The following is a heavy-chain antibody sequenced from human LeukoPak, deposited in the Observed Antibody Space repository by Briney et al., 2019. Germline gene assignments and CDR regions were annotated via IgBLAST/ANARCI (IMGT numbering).Heavy chain of an antibody. CDR3: ARLYLERGRLGELSSSSYWYFDL. CDR1: GGSISRSNW. CDR2: ISHSGST. J-gene: IGHJ2*01. D-gene: IGHD3-16*02. Sequence: PRRPLSLTCAVSGGSISRSNWWSWVRQPPGKGLEWIGEISHSGSTNYSPSLKSRVTISVAKTKNQFSLRVSSVTAADTAVYYCARLYLERGRLGELSSSSYWYFDLWGRGTLVTVAS. V-gene: IGHV4-4*03.